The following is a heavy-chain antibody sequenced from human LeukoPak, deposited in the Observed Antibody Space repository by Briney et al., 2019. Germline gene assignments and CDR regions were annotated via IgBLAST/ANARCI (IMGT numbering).Heavy chain of an antibody. CDR3: VRAIVGATLDY. Sequence: GGSLRLSCSASGFIFSNHAMHWVRQAPGKGLEYVSAINGNGGGTYNADSVKGRFIISRDNSKDTLYLQMSSLRADDTAVYYCVRAIVGATLDYWGQGTLVTVSS. V-gene: IGHV3-64D*06. CDR1: GFIFSNHA. J-gene: IGHJ4*02. CDR2: INGNGGGT. D-gene: IGHD1-26*01.